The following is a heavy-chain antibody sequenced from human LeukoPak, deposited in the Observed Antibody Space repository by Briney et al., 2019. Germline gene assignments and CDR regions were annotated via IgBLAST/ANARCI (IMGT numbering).Heavy chain of an antibody. CDR1: GYSFTDYW. V-gene: IGHV5-51*01. J-gene: IGHJ4*02. D-gene: IGHD5/OR15-5a*01. CDR2: INPCDSYT. Sequence: AGESLKISCKGSGYSFTDYWIGWVRQMPAKGLEWMGIINPCDSYTRYSPSFQGQVTNSADKFITTAYLQWSSLKASDTAMYYCARRDSMSTFDYWGQGTRVTVP. CDR3: ARRDSMSTFDY.